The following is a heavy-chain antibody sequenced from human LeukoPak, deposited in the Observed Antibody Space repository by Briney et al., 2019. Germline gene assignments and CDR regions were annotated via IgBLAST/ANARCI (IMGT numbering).Heavy chain of an antibody. CDR1: RFTFSSYS. Sequence: PGGSLRLSCAASRFTFSSYSMNWVRQAPGKGLEWVSSISSSGSYIYYADSVKGRFTISRDNAKNSLYLQMNSLRAEDTAVYYCTTGAWGSGYWLDGDYWGQGTLVTVSS. V-gene: IGHV3-21*01. J-gene: IGHJ4*02. D-gene: IGHD3-22*01. CDR2: ISSSGSYI. CDR3: TTGAWGSGYWLDGDY.